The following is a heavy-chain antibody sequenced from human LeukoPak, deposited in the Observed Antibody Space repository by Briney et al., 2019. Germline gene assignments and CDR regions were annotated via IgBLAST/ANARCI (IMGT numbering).Heavy chain of an antibody. CDR1: GFTFSSYD. J-gene: IGHJ6*03. CDR3: AKGSKAVLFTRDHYMDV. Sequence: GWSLRLSCAASGFTFSSYDIHGVRQAPGKGLQWVAFIRYDGSNKYYADSVRGRFTISRDNSKNTLYLQMNSLRAEDTAVYFCAKGSKAVLFTRDHYMDVWGKGTTVTISS. D-gene: IGHD6-19*01. V-gene: IGHV3-30*02. CDR2: IRYDGSNK.